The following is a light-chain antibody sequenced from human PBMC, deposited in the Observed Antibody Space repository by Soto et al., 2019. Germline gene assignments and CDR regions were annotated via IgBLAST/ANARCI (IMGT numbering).Light chain of an antibody. J-gene: IGLJ2*01. CDR2: RNN. Sequence: QAVVTQPPSASGTPGQRVTISCSGSSSNIGSNYIYWYQQLPGTAPKIIIYRNNQRPSGVPDRFSGSKSGTSASLAISGLRSEDEADYYCAAWDDSLSGVVFGGGTQLTVL. CDR3: AAWDDSLSGVV. V-gene: IGLV1-47*01. CDR1: SSNIGSNY.